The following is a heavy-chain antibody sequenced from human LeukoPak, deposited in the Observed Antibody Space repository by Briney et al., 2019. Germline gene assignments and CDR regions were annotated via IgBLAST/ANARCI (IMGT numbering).Heavy chain of an antibody. J-gene: IGHJ4*02. CDR2: IDPSGDGT. D-gene: IGHD3-16*01. CDR1: GFTYTNHG. Sequence: GGSLRLSCVASGFTYTNHGMGWVRQAPGKGLEWVSAIDPSGDGTYYADSVKGRFTVSRDNSKNMVYLQMSSLRVEDTAIYYCARGIFWGADSRGPGTVVTVSS. V-gene: IGHV3-23*01. CDR3: ARGIFWGADS.